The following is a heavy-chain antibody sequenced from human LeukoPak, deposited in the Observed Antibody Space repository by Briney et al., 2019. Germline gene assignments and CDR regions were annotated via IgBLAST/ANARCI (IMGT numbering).Heavy chain of an antibody. D-gene: IGHD5-24*01. Sequence: SVKVSCKASGGTFSSYAISWVRQAPGQGLEWMGRIIPILGIANYAQKFQGRVTITADKSTSTAYMELSSLRSEDTAVYYCARDQKDGYNYPHQWGQGTLVTVSS. J-gene: IGHJ4*02. V-gene: IGHV1-69*04. CDR3: ARDQKDGYNYPHQ. CDR1: GGTFSSYA. CDR2: IIPILGIA.